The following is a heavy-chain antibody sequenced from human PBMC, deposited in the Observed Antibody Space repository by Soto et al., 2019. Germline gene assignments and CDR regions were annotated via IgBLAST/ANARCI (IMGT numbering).Heavy chain of an antibody. J-gene: IGHJ4*02. V-gene: IGHV3-7*03. D-gene: IGHD2-2*01. CDR2: IKQDGSEK. CDR1: GFTFSTYW. Sequence: EVQLVESGGGLVQPGGSLRLSCSASGFTFSTYWMRWVRQAPGKGLEWVANIKQDGSEKYYVDSVKGRFTISRDNAKNSLYLQMNNLRAEDTAVYYCARDSLGYCTSTSCYWSEDYWGQGTLVTVSS. CDR3: ARDSLGYCTSTSCYWSEDY.